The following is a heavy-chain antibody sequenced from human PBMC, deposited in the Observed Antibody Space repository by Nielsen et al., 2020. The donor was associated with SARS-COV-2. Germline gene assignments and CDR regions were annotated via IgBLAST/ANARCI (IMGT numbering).Heavy chain of an antibody. CDR3: ARDQLVAAAGILLPYYYYYMDV. CDR1: GFTFDDYA. Sequence: GESLKISCAASGFTFDDYAMHWVRQAPGKGLEWVSRINSDGSSTSYADSVKGRFTISRDNAKNTLYLQMNSLRAEDTAVYYCARDQLVAAAGILLPYYYYYMDVWGKGTTVTVSS. J-gene: IGHJ6*03. V-gene: IGHV3-74*01. CDR2: INSDGSST. D-gene: IGHD6-13*01.